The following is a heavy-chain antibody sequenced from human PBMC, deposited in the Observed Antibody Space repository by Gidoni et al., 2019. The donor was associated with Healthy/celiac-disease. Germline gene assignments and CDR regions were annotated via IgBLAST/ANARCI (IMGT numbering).Heavy chain of an antibody. V-gene: IGHV3-33*01. CDR2: IWYDGSNK. J-gene: IGHJ6*02. CDR3: AREVTTVTTSDVSYYGMDV. CDR1: GFTFSSYG. D-gene: IGHD4-17*01. Sequence: QVQLVESGGGVVQPGRSLRLSCAASGFTFSSYGMHWVRQAPGKGLEWVAVIWYDGSNKYYADSVKGRFTISRDNSKNTLYLQMNSLRAEDTAVYYCAREVTTVTTSDVSYYGMDVWGQGTTVTVSS.